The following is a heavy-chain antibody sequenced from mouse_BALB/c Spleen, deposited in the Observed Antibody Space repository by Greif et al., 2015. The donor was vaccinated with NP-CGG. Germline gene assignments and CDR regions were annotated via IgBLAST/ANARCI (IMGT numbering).Heavy chain of an antibody. Sequence: VQVVESGAELVKPGASVKLSCKASGYTFTSYWMHWVKQRPGQGLEWIGEINPSNGRTNYNEKFKSKATLTVDKSSSTAYMQLSSLTSEDSAVYYCARNLVPYAMDYWGQGTSVTVSS. V-gene: IGHV1S81*02. D-gene: IGHD2-10*02. J-gene: IGHJ4*01. CDR1: GYTFTSYW. CDR2: INPSNGRT. CDR3: ARNLVPYAMDY.